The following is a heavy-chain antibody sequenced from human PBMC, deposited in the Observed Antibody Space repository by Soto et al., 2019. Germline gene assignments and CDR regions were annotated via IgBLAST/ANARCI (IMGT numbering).Heavy chain of an antibody. D-gene: IGHD2-2*01. Sequence: QLQLQESGPGLVKPSETLSLTCTVSGGSISSSSYYWGWIRQPPGKGLEWIGSIYYSGSTYYNPSLKSRVTISVDTSKNQFSLKLSSVTAADTAVYYCARQRPDIPSTEIDYWGQGTLVTVSS. V-gene: IGHV4-39*01. CDR1: GGSISSSSYY. CDR3: ARQRPDIPSTEIDY. CDR2: IYYSGST. J-gene: IGHJ4*02.